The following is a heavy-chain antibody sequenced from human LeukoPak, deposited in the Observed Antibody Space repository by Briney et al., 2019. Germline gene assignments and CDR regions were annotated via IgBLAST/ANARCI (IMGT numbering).Heavy chain of an antibody. CDR3: ARESCITGSLCYMDV. V-gene: IGHV1-2*02. CDR2: INPYGGGT. J-gene: IGHJ6*03. CDR1: GYTFTNYY. Sequence: ASVKVSCKASGYTFTNYYIHWVRQAPGQGLEWMGGINPYGGGTNFVQKFQGRVTLTRDTSISTAYMEVSSLRSDDTAGYYCARESCITGSLCYMDVWSRGTTVTVSS. D-gene: IGHD1-20*01.